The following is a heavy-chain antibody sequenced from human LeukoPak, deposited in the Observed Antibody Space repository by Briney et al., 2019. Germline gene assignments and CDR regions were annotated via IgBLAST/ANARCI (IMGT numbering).Heavy chain of an antibody. CDR3: ARVKPSSSSLEYYFDY. D-gene: IGHD6-6*01. J-gene: IGHJ4*02. CDR2: IYHIGNT. CDR1: GGSISSGGYS. V-gene: IGHV4-30-2*06. Sequence: SSETLSLTCAVSGGSISSGGYSWSWIRQSSGKGLEWIGYIYHIGNTYYNPFLKSRVTISLDRSKNQFSLKLSSVTAADTAVYYCARVKPSSSSLEYYFDYWGQGTLVTVSS.